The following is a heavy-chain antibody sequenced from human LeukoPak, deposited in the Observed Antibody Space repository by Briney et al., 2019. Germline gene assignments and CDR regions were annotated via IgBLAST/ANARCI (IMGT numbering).Heavy chain of an antibody. Sequence: PGGSLRFSCTASGFTFSSYWMHWVRQAPGKGLVWVSRINSDGGSTSYADSVKGRFTISRDNAKNTLYLQTNSLRAEDTAVYYCARRIQGMAPYYFDYWGQGTLVTVSS. V-gene: IGHV3-74*01. J-gene: IGHJ4*02. CDR2: INSDGGST. CDR1: GFTFSSYW. CDR3: ARRIQGMAPYYFDY. D-gene: IGHD5-24*01.